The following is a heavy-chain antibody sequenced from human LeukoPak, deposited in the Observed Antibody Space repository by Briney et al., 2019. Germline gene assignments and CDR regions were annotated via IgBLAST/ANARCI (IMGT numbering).Heavy chain of an antibody. CDR3: ARGRFLGS. D-gene: IGHD3-3*01. V-gene: IGHV4-34*01. CDR1: GGSFSGYY. J-gene: IGHJ5*02. Sequence: ETLSLTCAVYGGSFSGYYWSWIRQPPGKGLEWIGEINHSGSTNYNPSLKSRVTISVDTSKNQFSLKLSSVTAADTAVYYCARGRFLGSWGQGTLVTVSS. CDR2: INHSGST.